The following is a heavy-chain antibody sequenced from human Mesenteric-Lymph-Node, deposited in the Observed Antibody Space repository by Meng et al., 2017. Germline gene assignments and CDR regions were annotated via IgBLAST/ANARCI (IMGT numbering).Heavy chain of an antibody. CDR1: GFTFSSYA. V-gene: IGHV3-23*01. D-gene: IGHD6-13*01. CDR3: ARAGTVLYYYYGMDV. J-gene: IGHJ6*02. CDR2: ISGSGGST. Sequence: GESLKISCAASGFTFSSYAMSWVRQAPGKGLEWVSAISGSGGSTYYADSVKGRFTISRDNSKNTLYLQMNSLRAEDTAVYYCARAGTVLYYYYGMDVWGQGTTVTVSS.